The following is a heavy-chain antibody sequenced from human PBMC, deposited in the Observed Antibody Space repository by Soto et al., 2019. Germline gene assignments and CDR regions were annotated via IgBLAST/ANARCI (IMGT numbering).Heavy chain of an antibody. Sequence: SETLSLTCTVSGGSISDSSHYWAWIRQLPGKGLEWIATINYSGRTYYNPSLRSRVTISVDTSRDQFSLNLNSVTAADTAVYYCARHFGNYGDWAFDFWGQGTLVTVSS. D-gene: IGHD4-17*01. J-gene: IGHJ4*02. CDR2: INYSGRT. CDR3: ARHFGNYGDWAFDF. V-gene: IGHV4-39*01. CDR1: GGSISDSSHY.